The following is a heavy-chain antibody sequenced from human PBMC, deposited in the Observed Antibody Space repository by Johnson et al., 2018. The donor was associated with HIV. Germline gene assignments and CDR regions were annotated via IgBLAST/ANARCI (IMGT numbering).Heavy chain of an antibody. V-gene: IGHV3-9*01. CDR2: ISWNSGSI. Sequence: VESGGGLVQPGRSLRLSCAASGFTFDDYAMHWVRQAPGKGLEWVSGISWNSGSIGYADSVKGRFTISRDNAKNSLYLQMNSLKTEDTAVYYCTTDPTPLAFGYFDAVDIWGQGTMVTVSS. CDR1: GFTFDDYA. D-gene: IGHD3-16*01. J-gene: IGHJ3*02. CDR3: TTDPTPLAFGYFDAVDI.